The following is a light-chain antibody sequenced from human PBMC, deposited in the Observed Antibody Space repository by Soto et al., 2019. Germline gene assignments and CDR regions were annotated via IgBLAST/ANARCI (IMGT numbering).Light chain of an antibody. J-gene: IGLJ3*02. CDR3: SAWDDSLSGVV. CDR2: GNS. CDR1: SSNIGYNA. V-gene: IGLV1-47*02. Sequence: QSVLSQPPSASGTPGQRVTLSCSGSSSNIGYNAVNWYQQLPGKAPKLLMHGNSQRPPGVPDRFSGSKSGTSASLAISGLRPEAEADYYCSAWDDSLSGVVFGGGTKVTVL.